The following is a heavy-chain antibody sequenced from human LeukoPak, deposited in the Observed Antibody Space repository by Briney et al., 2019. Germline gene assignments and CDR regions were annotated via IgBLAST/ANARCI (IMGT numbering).Heavy chain of an antibody. CDR1: GFIFSSDE. D-gene: IGHD5-24*01. Sequence: SGGSLRLSCAASGFIFSSDEMNWARQAPGKGLEWVSYVSSSGTTTYYADSVKGRFTISRDNGKNLVSLQMNSLRDEDTAAYYCARAYRDGNKRFLDWGQGTLVTVSS. CDR2: VSSSGTTT. CDR3: ARAYRDGNKRFLD. V-gene: IGHV3-48*03. J-gene: IGHJ4*02.